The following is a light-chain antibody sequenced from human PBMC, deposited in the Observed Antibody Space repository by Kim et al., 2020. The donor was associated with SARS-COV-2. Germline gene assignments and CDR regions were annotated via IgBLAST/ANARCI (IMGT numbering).Light chain of an antibody. CDR1: SSDVGGYNS. CDR2: GVS. J-gene: IGLJ2*01. CDR3: SSYTSSSTLV. Sequence: QSALTQPASVSGSPGQSITISCTGTSSDVGGYNSVSWYQQHPGTAPKLMIYGVSERPSGVSNRFSGSKSGHTASLTISGLQSEDEADYYCSSYTSSSTLVFGGGTQLTVL. V-gene: IGLV2-14*03.